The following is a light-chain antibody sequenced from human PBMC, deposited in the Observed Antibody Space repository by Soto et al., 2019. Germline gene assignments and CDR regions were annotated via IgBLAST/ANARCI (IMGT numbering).Light chain of an antibody. Sequence: QSALTQPASVSGSPGQSITISCTGTSSDVGTYNYVSWYQQHPGKAPKLMIYEVSNRPSGVSNRFSGSKSDNTASLTISGLQAEDEADYYCGSYSSSSTLGVFGTGTKLTVL. CDR1: SSDVGTYNY. CDR2: EVS. V-gene: IGLV2-14*01. J-gene: IGLJ1*01. CDR3: GSYSSSSTLGV.